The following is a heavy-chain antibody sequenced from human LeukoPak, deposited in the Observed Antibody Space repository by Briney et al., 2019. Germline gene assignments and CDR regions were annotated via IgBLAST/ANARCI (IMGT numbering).Heavy chain of an antibody. CDR2: IYTSGST. V-gene: IGHV4-61*02. J-gene: IGHJ4*02. D-gene: IGHD3-16*02. CDR1: GGSISSGNYY. Sequence: PSETLSLTCTVSGGSISSGNYYWNWIRQPAEKGLEWIGRIYTSGSTNYNPSLKSRVTISVDTSKNQFSLKLSSVTAADTAVYYCARVARLAVWEISDYWGQGSLVTVSS. CDR3: ARVARLAVWEISDY.